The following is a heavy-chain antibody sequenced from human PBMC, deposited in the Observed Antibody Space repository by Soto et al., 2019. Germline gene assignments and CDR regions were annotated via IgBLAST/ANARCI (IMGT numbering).Heavy chain of an antibody. CDR3: AGGYYFGDY. V-gene: IGHV3-30*03. D-gene: IGHD3-10*01. CDR1: GFTFSSYG. Sequence: QVPLVDSGGGVVQPGRSLRLSCAASGFTFSSYGMQWVRQAPGKGLEWVALISHDGSNKYYADSVKGRFTISRDNSRNTVYMQMNSLRAEDTAVYYCAGGYYFGDYWGQGTLVTVSS. J-gene: IGHJ4*02. CDR2: ISHDGSNK.